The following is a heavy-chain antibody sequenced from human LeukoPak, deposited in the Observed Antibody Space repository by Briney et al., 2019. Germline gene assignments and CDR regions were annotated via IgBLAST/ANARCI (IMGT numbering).Heavy chain of an antibody. Sequence: PGGSLRLSCAASGFTFSSYAMSWVRQAPGKGLEWVSAISGSGGSTYYADSVKGRFTISSDNSKNTLYLQMNSLRAEDTAVYYCANGGLYSYGYGLLNYFDYWGQGTLVTVSS. CDR1: GFTFSSYA. V-gene: IGHV3-23*01. CDR2: ISGSGGST. D-gene: IGHD5-18*01. J-gene: IGHJ4*02. CDR3: ANGGLYSYGYGLLNYFDY.